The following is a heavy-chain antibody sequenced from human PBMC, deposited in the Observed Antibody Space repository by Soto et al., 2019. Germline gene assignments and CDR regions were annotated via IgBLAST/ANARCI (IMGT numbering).Heavy chain of an antibody. CDR2: IYYSGST. CDR3: ARDNNWNYAYYGMDV. Sequence: SETLSLTCTVSGGSISSGGYYWSWIRQHPGKGLEWIGYIYYSGSTYYNPSLKSRVTISVDTSKNQFSLKLSSVTAADTAVYYCARDNNWNYAYYGMDVWGQGTTVTVSS. CDR1: GGSISSGGYY. J-gene: IGHJ6*02. D-gene: IGHD1-20*01. V-gene: IGHV4-31*03.